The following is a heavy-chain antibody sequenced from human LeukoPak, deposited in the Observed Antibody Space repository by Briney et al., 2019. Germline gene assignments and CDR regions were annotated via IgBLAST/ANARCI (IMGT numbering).Heavy chain of an antibody. Sequence: GGSLRLSCAASGFTSSVYAMSWVRQAPGKGLEWVSAISGSGGSTYYADSVKGRFTISRDNSKNTLYLQMNSLRAEDPAISFCAKVSPPMITFGGIIVSGFDSWGQGTLVTVSS. CDR3: AKVSPPMITFGGIIVSGFDS. CDR2: ISGSGGST. CDR1: GFTSSVYA. V-gene: IGHV3-23*01. J-gene: IGHJ4*02. D-gene: IGHD3-16*02.